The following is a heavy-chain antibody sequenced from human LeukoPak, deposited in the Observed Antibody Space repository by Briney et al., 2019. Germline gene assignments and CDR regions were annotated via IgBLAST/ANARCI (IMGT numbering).Heavy chain of an antibody. Sequence: GGSLRLSCAASGFTFSSYAMHWVRQAPGKGLEWVAVISYDGSNKYYADSVKGRFTISRDNSKNTLYLQMNSLRAEDTAVYYCARTLIVGAATGFDYWGQGTLVTVSS. J-gene: IGHJ4*02. D-gene: IGHD1-26*01. CDR3: ARTLIVGAATGFDY. V-gene: IGHV3-30-3*01. CDR2: ISYDGSNK. CDR1: GFTFSSYA.